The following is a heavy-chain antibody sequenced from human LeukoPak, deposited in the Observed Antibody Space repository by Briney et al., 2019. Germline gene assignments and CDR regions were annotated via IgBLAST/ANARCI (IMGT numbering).Heavy chain of an antibody. D-gene: IGHD3-16*01. CDR1: GFTFSSYS. Sequence: PGGSLRLSCAASGFTFSSYSMNWVRQAPGKGLEWVGRIRRGANSYTTEYAASVKGRFTISRDDSKNSLYLHMNSLKTEDTAVYHCSRDGGEGGNSAFDIWGQGTMVTVSS. CDR2: IRRGANSYTT. V-gene: IGHV3-72*01. CDR3: SRDGGEGGNSAFDI. J-gene: IGHJ3*02.